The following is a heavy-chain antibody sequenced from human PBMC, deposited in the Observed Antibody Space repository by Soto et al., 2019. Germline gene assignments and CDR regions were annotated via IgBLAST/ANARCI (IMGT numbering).Heavy chain of an antibody. Sequence: PGGSLRLSCAASGFTFSSYRMRWVRQAPGKGLEWVAVISYDGSNKYYADSVKGRFTISRDNSKNTLYLQMNSLRAEDTAVYYCARPNSNFDWYYYYYGMDVWGQGTTVTVSS. CDR2: ISYDGSNK. CDR3: ARPNSNFDWYYYYYGMDV. V-gene: IGHV3-30-3*01. J-gene: IGHJ6*02. CDR1: GFTFSSYR. D-gene: IGHD3-9*01.